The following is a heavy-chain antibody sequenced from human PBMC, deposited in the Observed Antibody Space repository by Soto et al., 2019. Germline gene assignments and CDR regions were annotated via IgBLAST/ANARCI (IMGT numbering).Heavy chain of an antibody. CDR2: IKSKTDGGTT. V-gene: IGHV3-15*07. D-gene: IGHD3-22*01. Sequence: EVQLVESGGGLVKPGGSLRLSCAASGFTFSNAWMNWVRQAPGKGLEWAGRIKSKTDGGTTDYAAPVKGRFTISRDDTKNTLDPQMNDVDTEDTGVYYCTTLGHSYDTSPLEVWGQGTTVTVPS. J-gene: IGHJ6*02. CDR3: TTLGHSYDTSPLEV. CDR1: GFTFSNAW.